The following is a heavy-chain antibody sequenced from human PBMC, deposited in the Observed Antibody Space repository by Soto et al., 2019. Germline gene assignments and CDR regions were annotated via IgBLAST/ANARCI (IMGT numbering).Heavy chain of an antibody. V-gene: IGHV1-18*01. CDR2: INTYNGNT. D-gene: IGHD2-2*01. CDR3: ARDLSLDHQVAPGY. CDR1: GYTFTTYV. Sequence: ASVKVSCKVSGYTFTTYVLSWVRQTPGQGLEWMGLINTYNGNTNYAQRLQGRVTMTTDTSTSTAYMELSSLRSDDRAIYYCARDLSLDHQVAPGYWGQGTLGTVSS. J-gene: IGHJ4*02.